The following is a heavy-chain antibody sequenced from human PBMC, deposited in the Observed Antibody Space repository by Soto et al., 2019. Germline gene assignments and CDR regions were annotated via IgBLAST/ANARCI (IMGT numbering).Heavy chain of an antibody. CDR3: ATYGVLRNGYYYYMDV. CDR2: FDPEDGET. V-gene: IGHV1-24*01. Sequence: ASVKVSCKVSGYTLTELSMHSLRQAPGKGLEWMGGFDPEDGETIYAQKFQGRVTMTEDTSTDTAYMELSSLRSEDTAVYYCATYGVLRNGYYYYMDVWGKGTTVTVSS. CDR1: GYTLTELS. D-gene: IGHD5-12*01. J-gene: IGHJ6*03.